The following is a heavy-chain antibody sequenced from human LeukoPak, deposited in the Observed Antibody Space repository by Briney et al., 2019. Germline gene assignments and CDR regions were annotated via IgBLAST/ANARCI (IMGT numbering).Heavy chain of an antibody. CDR1: GFTFSSYE. Sequence: GGSLRLSCAASGFTFSSYEMNWVRQAPGQGLEWVSYISSSGSTIYYADSVKGRFTISRDNAKNSLYLQMNSLRAEDTAVYYCARGTIAMPGIDYWGQGNLVTVSS. J-gene: IGHJ4*02. CDR3: ARGTIAMPGIDY. CDR2: ISSSGSTI. V-gene: IGHV3-48*03. D-gene: IGHD6-19*01.